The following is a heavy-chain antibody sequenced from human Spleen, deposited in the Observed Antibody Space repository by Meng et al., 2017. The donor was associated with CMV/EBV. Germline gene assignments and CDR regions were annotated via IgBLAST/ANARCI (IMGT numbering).Heavy chain of an antibody. J-gene: IGHJ6*02. Sequence: GESLKISCAASGFTSSSNWMHWVRHAPGQGLVWVSRINSDGSSTTYADSVKGRFTISRDNAKNTLYLQMNSLRAEDTAVYYCARGGLDFWSGYYKDYYYGMDVWGQGTTVTVSS. CDR3: ARGGLDFWSGYYKDYYYGMDV. D-gene: IGHD3-3*01. CDR2: INSDGSST. CDR1: GFTSSSNW. V-gene: IGHV3-74*01.